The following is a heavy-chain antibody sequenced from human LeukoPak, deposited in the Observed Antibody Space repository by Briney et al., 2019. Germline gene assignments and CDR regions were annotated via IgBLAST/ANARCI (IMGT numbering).Heavy chain of an antibody. Sequence: GGSLRLSCAASGFTFSGFAMSWVRRTPGKGLEWVSGISGSGDNTLYADSVKGRFTISRDNPRNTLYLQMNSLRPEDTAVYFCAKRGVVIRVILVGFHKEAYYFDSWGQGALVTVSS. D-gene: IGHD3-22*01. J-gene: IGHJ4*02. CDR2: ISGSGDNT. CDR3: AKRGVVIRVILVGFHKEAYYFDS. V-gene: IGHV3-23*01. CDR1: GFTFSGFA.